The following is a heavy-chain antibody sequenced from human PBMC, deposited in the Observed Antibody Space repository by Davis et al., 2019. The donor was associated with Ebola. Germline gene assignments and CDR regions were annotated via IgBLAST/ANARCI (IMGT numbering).Heavy chain of an antibody. Sequence: GESLKISCAASGFTFSSYAMSWVRQAPGKGLEWVSAISGSGGSTYYADSVKGRFTISRDNSKNTLYLQMNSLRAEDTAVYYCAKAPLRITIFGVVTKGGMDVWGQGTTVTVSS. CDR3: AKAPLRITIFGVVTKGGMDV. D-gene: IGHD3-3*01. CDR1: GFTFSSYA. CDR2: ISGSGGST. V-gene: IGHV3-23*01. J-gene: IGHJ6*02.